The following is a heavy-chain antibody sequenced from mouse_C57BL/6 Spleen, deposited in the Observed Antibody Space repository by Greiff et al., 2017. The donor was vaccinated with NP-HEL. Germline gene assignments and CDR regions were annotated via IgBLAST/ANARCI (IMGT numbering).Heavy chain of an antibody. Sequence: EVKLQESGPELVKPGASVKISCKASGYSFTGYYMHWVKQSSEKSLEWIGEINPSTGGTSYNQKFKGKATLTVDKSSSTAYMQLKSLTSEDSAVYYCAPIYYDYDGFAYWGQGTLVTVSA. J-gene: IGHJ3*01. V-gene: IGHV1-43*01. CDR2: INPSTGGT. D-gene: IGHD2-4*01. CDR3: APIYYDYDGFAY. CDR1: GYSFTGYY.